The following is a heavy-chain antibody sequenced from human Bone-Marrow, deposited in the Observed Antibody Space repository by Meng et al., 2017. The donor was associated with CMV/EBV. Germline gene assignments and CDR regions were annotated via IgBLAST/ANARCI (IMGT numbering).Heavy chain of an antibody. D-gene: IGHD1-26*01. V-gene: IGHV1-18*01. Sequence: SCKASGYNFKNFGLTWVRQAPGQGLEWMAWISAYNGDTTLAQKFQGRVTMTTDASTSTAYMELRSLGSDDTAVYYCARALKERGYLNFDHGGQGTLVTVS. CDR3: ARALKERGYLNFDH. CDR2: ISAYNGDT. J-gene: IGHJ4*02. CDR1: GYNFKNFG.